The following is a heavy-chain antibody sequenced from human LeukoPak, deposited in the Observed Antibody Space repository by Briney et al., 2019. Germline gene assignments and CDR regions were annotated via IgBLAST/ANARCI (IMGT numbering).Heavy chain of an antibody. D-gene: IGHD1-14*01. Sequence: GGSLRLSCAVSGFTVSNYYMSWVRQAPGKGLEWVSIIYSGGTKYYADSVKGRFTISRDNSKNTLYLQMNTLRAEDTAVCYCARRRNDAFDIWGQGTMVTVSS. CDR1: GFTVSNYY. V-gene: IGHV3-53*05. CDR2: IYSGGTK. J-gene: IGHJ3*02. CDR3: ARRRNDAFDI.